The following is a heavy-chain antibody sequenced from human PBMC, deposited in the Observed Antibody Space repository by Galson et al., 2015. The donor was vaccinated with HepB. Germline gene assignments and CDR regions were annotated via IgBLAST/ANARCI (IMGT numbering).Heavy chain of an antibody. CDR3: ARDPGAVAGNY. CDR1: GFTFSSYA. CDR2: ISYDGSNK. D-gene: IGHD6-19*01. Sequence: SLRLSCAASGFTFSSYAMHWVRQAPGKGLEWVAVISYDGSNKYYADSVKGRFTISRDNSKNTLYLQMNSLRAEDTAVYYCARDPGAVAGNYWGQGTLVTVSS. J-gene: IGHJ4*02. V-gene: IGHV3-30-3*01.